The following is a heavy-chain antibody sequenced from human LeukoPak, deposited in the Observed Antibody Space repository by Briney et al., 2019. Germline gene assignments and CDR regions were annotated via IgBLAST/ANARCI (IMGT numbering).Heavy chain of an antibody. J-gene: IGHJ4*02. V-gene: IGHV4-59*01. CDR3: ASVGGQDYRVYN. CDR1: GGSISSYY. CDR2: IYYSGST. D-gene: IGHD4-11*01. Sequence: PSETLSLTCTVSGGSISSYYWSWIRQPPGKGLEWIGYIYYSGSTNYNPSLKSRVTISVDPSKNQFSLKLSSVTAADTAVYYCASVGGQDYRVYNWDQGTLVTVSS.